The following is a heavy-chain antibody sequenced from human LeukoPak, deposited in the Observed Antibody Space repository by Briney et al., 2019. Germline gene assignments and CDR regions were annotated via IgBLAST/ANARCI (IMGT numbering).Heavy chain of an antibody. CDR1: GGSISSYS. V-gene: IGHV4-59*01. Sequence: SETLSLTCTVSGGSISSYSWSWIRQPPGKGLEWIGCIYYSGSTNYNPSLKSRVTISVDTSKNQFSRTLSSVTAADTAVNYCARSHSVWTSFDYWGQGTLVTVSS. J-gene: IGHJ4*02. CDR2: IYYSGST. D-gene: IGHD3/OR15-3a*01. CDR3: ARSHSVWTSFDY.